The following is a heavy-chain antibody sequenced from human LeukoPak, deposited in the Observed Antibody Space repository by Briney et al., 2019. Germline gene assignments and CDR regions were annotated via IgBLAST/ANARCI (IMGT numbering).Heavy chain of an antibody. CDR3: ARRNSGSYSRGFDY. J-gene: IGHJ4*02. CDR2: ITDDGSST. Sequence: PGGSLRLSCAASGFTFSRSAMNWVRQAPGEGLEWVSTITDDGSSTYFADSVKGRFTISRDNSKNMLHLQMNSLRAEDTAVYYCARRNSGSYSRGFDYWGQGTLVTVSS. V-gene: IGHV3-23*01. CDR1: GFTFSRSA. D-gene: IGHD1-26*01.